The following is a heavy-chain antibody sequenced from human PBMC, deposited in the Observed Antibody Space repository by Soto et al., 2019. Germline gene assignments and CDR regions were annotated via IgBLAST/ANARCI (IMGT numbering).Heavy chain of an antibody. CDR2: IYWDDDK. CDR3: AHRLYSSAWPWDSGVFDY. D-gene: IGHD6-19*01. Sequence: QITLKESGPTLVKPTQTLTLTCTFSGFSLSTGGVGVGWIRQPPGKALEWLALIYWDDDKRYSPSLKSRLTITKDXXKXQGXLTMTNMDPVDTATYYCAHRLYSSAWPWDSGVFDYWGQGTLVTVSS. V-gene: IGHV2-5*02. J-gene: IGHJ4*02. CDR1: GFSLSTGGVG.